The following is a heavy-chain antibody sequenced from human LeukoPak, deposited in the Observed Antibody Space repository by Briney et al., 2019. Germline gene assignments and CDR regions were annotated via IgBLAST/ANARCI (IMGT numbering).Heavy chain of an antibody. Sequence: GGPLRLSCAASGFTFSDYYISWIRQAPGKGLEWVSYISSSSSYTNYADSVKGRFTISRDNAKNSLYLQMNSLRAEDTAVYYCARSPMGAVAGTPVVYWGQGTLVTVSS. V-gene: IGHV3-11*06. D-gene: IGHD6-19*01. CDR3: ARSPMGAVAGTPVVY. CDR1: GFTFSDYY. CDR2: ISSSSSYT. J-gene: IGHJ4*02.